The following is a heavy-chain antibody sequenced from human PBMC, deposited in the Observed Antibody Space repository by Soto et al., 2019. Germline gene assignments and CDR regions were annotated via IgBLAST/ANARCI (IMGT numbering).Heavy chain of an antibody. Sequence: ASETLSLTCTVSGGSISSGGYYWSWIRQHPGKGLEWIGYIYYSGSTYYNPSLKSRVTISVDTSKNQFSLKLSSVTAADTAVYYCARFLVGATSLYFDYWGQGTLVTVSS. CDR1: GGSISSGGYY. D-gene: IGHD1-26*01. CDR3: ARFLVGATSLYFDY. J-gene: IGHJ4*02. CDR2: IYYSGST. V-gene: IGHV4-31*03.